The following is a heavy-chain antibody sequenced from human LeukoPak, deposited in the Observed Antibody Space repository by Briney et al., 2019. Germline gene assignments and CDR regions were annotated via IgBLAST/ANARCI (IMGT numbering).Heavy chain of an antibody. CDR3: ARGGPYGSGSHNWFDP. CDR2: IYYSGST. V-gene: IGHV4-31*03. D-gene: IGHD3-10*01. Sequence: SETLSLTCTVSGGSISSGGYYWSWIHQHPGKGLEWIGYIYYSGSTYYNPSLKSRVTISVDTSKNPFSLKLSSVTAAATGGYYCARGGPYGSGSHNWFDPWGQGTLVSVSS. CDR1: GGSISSGGYY. J-gene: IGHJ5*02.